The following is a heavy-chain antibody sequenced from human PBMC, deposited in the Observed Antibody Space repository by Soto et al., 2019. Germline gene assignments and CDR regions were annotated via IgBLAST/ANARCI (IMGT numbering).Heavy chain of an antibody. Sequence: QVQLQQWGAGLLKPSETLSLTCAVYGGSFSGYYWSWIRQPPGKGLEWIGEINHSGSTNYNPSLKSRVTISVYTSKTQFSLKLSSVTAADTAVYYCARGVAATSEKLYYYYYYMDVWGKGTTVTVSS. CDR3: ARGVAATSEKLYYYYYYMDV. CDR2: INHSGST. D-gene: IGHD2-15*01. V-gene: IGHV4-34*01. CDR1: GGSFSGYY. J-gene: IGHJ6*03.